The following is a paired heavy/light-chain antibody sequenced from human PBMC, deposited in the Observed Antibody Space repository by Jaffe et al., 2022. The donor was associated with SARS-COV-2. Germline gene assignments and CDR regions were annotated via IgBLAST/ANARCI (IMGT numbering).Light chain of an antibody. CDR1: SSNIGNYI. J-gene: IGLJ3*02. Sequence: QSVLTQPPSVSGTPGQRVTISCSGSSSNIGNYIVNWYQQLPGTAPKLLIYSNDQRPSGVPDRFSGSKSGTSASLAISGLQSEDEADYYCATWDGSLDGPLFGGGTKLTVL. CDR2: SND. V-gene: IGLV1-44*01. CDR3: ATWDGSLDGPL.
Heavy chain of an antibody. Sequence: QVQLQESGPGLVKPSETLSLTCTVSGDSISGYYWSWIRQPPGKALEWIGYIYYSGRTNYNPSLSSRITISVDPSKNQFSLKLSSVTAADTAVYYCARLQGGRTTNFDYWGQGTLVTVSS. CDR1: GDSISGYY. D-gene: IGHD3-16*01. J-gene: IGHJ4*02. CDR2: IYYSGRT. CDR3: ARLQGGRTTNFDY. V-gene: IGHV4-59*01.